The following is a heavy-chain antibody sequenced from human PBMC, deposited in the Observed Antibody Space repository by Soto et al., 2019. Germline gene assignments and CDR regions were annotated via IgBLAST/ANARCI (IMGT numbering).Heavy chain of an antibody. D-gene: IGHD2-2*01. J-gene: IGHJ6*02. V-gene: IGHV1-2*02. CDR3: ARSEPAANVGYYYYGMDV. CDR2: INPNTGGT. Sequence: QVQLVQSGAEVKKPGASVKVSCKASGYTFTGYYIHWVRQAPGQGLEWMGWINPNTGGTNYVQKFQGGVTMTRDTSISTAYMEFNRLRSDDTAVYSCARSEPAANVGYYYYGMDVWGQGTTVTVSS. CDR1: GYTFTGYY.